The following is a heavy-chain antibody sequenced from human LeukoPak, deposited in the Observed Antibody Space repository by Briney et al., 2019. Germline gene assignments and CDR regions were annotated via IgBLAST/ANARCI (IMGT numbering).Heavy chain of an antibody. D-gene: IGHD6-13*01. CDR1: GFTVSSNY. V-gene: IGHV3-53*01. CDR2: IYSGGNT. Sequence: PGGSLRLSRAASGFTVSSNYMSWVRQAPGKGLEWVSVIYSGGNTYYADSVKGRFTISRDNSMNTLDLRMNSLRAEDTAVYYCARGHSSSWGFDCWGQGTLVTVSS. CDR3: ARGHSSSWGFDC. J-gene: IGHJ4*02.